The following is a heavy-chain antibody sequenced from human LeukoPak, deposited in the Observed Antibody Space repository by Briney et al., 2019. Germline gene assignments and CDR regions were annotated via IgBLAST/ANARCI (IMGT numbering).Heavy chain of an antibody. CDR2: INPNSGDT. Sequence: ASVTVSCQASGYTFTRYYMHWVRQAPAHRLEWMGWINPNSGDTNYAQKFQGRVTMTRDTSISTPYVELSSLRSDDSAVYCCARLKEWILGPYCDLWGQGTLVTVFS. CDR3: ARLKEWILGPYCDL. CDR1: GYTFTRYY. D-gene: IGHD2-2*03. V-gene: IGHV1-2*02. J-gene: IGHJ4*02.